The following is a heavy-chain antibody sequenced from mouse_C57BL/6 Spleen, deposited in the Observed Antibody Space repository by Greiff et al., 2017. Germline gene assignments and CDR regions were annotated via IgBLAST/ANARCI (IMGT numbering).Heavy chain of an antibody. CDR1: GFTFSSYA. V-gene: IGHV5-4*01. CDR2: ISDGGSYT. J-gene: IGHJ2*01. CDR3: AREGLGRDLDY. D-gene: IGHD4-1*01. Sequence: EVMLVESGGGLVKPGGSLKLSCAASGFTFSSYAMSWVRQTPEKRLEWVATISDGGSYTYYPDNVKGRFTISRDNAKNNLYLQMSHLKSEDTAMYYCAREGLGRDLDYWGQGTTLTVSS.